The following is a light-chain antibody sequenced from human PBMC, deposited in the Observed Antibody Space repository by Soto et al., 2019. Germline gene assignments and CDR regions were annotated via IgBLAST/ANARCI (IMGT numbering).Light chain of an antibody. CDR3: QQYGKSPWT. J-gene: IGKJ1*01. CDR2: GAS. Sequence: EIVMTQSPATLSVSPGERATLSCRASQSVSSNLAWYQQQPGQAPRLLIYGASTRATGFPARFSGSGSGTEFTLTISSLQSEDFAVYYCQQYGKSPWTFGQGTRV. V-gene: IGKV3-15*01. CDR1: QSVSSN.